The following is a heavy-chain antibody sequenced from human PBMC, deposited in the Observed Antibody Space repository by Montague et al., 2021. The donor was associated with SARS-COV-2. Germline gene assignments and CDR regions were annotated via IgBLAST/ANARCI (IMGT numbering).Heavy chain of an antibody. CDR2: IYPGDSDT. CDR1: GYSFTTYW. Sequence: QSGAEVKTPGESLKISCKASGYSFTTYWIGWVRQMPGKGLEWMGIIYPGDSDTKYNPTFEGQVTMSADKSISTAYLQWSSLKASDTAMYYCTRGGDGLKYGYGPKGACDIWGQGTMVTVSS. V-gene: IGHV5-51*01. D-gene: IGHD5-18*01. J-gene: IGHJ3*02. CDR3: TRGGDGLKYGYGPKGACDI.